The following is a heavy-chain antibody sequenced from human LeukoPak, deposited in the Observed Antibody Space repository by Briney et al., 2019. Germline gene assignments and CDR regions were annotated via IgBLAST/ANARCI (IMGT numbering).Heavy chain of an antibody. D-gene: IGHD3-3*01. J-gene: IGHJ3*02. CDR3: AKDRRSEHSDGFDM. CDR2: ISGSGGNT. Sequence: GGSLRLSCTASGFTFSTYAMNWVRQAPGKGLEWVSDISGSGGNTHYADSVKGRFTISRENSKNTSYLQMNSMRVEDTAVYYCAKDRRSEHSDGFDMWGQGTTVTVSS. V-gene: IGHV3-23*01. CDR1: GFTFSTYA.